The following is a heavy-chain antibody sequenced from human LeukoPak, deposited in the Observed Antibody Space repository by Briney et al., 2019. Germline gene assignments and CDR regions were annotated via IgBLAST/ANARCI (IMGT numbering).Heavy chain of an antibody. V-gene: IGHV3-7*04. Sequence: GGSLRLSCAASGFTFSSYWMSWVRQAPGKGLEWVANIKQDGSEKYYVDSVKGRFTISRDNAKNSLYLQMNSLRAEDTAVYYCARGGIITSYAFEIWGQGAMVTVSS. CDR1: GFTFSSYW. CDR3: ARGGIITSYAFEI. CDR2: IKQDGSEK. D-gene: IGHD6-6*01. J-gene: IGHJ3*02.